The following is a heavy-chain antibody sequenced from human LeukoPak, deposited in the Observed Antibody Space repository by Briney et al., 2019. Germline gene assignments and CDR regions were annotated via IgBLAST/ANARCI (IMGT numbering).Heavy chain of an antibody. CDR1: GGTFSSYA. Sequence: ASVKVSCKASGGTFSSYAISWVRQAPGQGLEWMGGIIPIFGTANYAQKFQGRVTITADESTSTAYMELSSLRSEDTAVYYCARGGRGSPRDAFDIWGQGTMVTVSS. CDR3: ARGGRGSPRDAFDI. D-gene: IGHD1-26*01. V-gene: IGHV1-69*13. CDR2: IIPIFGTA. J-gene: IGHJ3*02.